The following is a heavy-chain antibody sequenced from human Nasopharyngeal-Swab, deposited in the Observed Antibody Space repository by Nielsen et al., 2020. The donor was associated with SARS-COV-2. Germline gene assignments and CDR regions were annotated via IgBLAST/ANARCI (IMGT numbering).Heavy chain of an antibody. J-gene: IGHJ6*02. CDR2: ISGSGGST. V-gene: IGHV3-23*01. CDR1: GFTFSSYA. CDR3: AKDFVGQQTYYYYGMDV. D-gene: IGHD6-13*01. Sequence: GGSLRLSCAASGFTFSSYAMSWVSQAPGKGLEWVSAISGSGGSTYYADSVKGRFTISRDNSKNTLYLQMNSLRAEDTAVYYCAKDFVGQQTYYYYGMDVWGQGTMVTVSS.